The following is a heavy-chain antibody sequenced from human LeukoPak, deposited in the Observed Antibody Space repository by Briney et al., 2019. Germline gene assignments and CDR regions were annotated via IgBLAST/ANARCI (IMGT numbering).Heavy chain of an antibody. CDR2: ISGGTT. V-gene: IGHV3-49*03. CDR1: GFTFGDYL. CDR3: SRGSGWLSVY. D-gene: IGHD6-19*01. J-gene: IGHJ4*02. Sequence: PGGSLRLSCTASGFTFGDYLMSWFRQAPGKGPEWIGFISGGTTEYAASVKGRFTISRDDSTSIAYLQRNSLTTEDTAVYYCSRGSGWLSVYWGQGTLVSVSS.